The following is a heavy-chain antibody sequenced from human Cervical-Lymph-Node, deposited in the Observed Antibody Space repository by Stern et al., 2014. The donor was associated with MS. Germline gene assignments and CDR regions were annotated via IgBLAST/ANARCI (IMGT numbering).Heavy chain of an antibody. Sequence: VQLVESGGGVVQPGRSLRLSCAASGFSISSLGMHWVRQAPGKGLEWVAVISFVGINKKYGDAVKGRFSISSDNSNNTMYLQMNSLRPEDTAVYYCMGVGDAMDVWGQGTTVIVS. V-gene: IGHV3-30*03. CDR2: ISFVGINK. CDR1: GFSISSLG. J-gene: IGHJ6*02. CDR3: MGVGDAMDV.